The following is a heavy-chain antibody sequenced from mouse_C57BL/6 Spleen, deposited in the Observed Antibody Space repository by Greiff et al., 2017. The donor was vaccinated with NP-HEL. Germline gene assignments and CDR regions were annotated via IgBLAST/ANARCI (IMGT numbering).Heavy chain of an antibody. V-gene: IGHV14-4*01. CDR3: TTLHYDYDGVAY. CDR1: GFNIKDDY. CDR2: IDPENGDT. J-gene: IGHJ3*01. Sequence: EVQLQESGAELVRPGASVKLSCTASGFNIKDDYMHWVKQRPEQGLEWIGWIDPENGDTEYASKFQGKATITADTSSNTAYLQLSSLTSEDTAVYYCTTLHYDYDGVAYWGQGTLVTVSA. D-gene: IGHD2-4*01.